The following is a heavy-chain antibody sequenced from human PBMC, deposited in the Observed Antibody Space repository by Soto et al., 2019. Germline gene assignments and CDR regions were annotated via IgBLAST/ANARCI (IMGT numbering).Heavy chain of an antibody. CDR3: ASSGPGSEDAFDI. CDR1: GFTFSSYS. Sequence: GGSLRLSCAASGFTFSSYSMNWVRQAPGKGLEWVSSISSSSSYIYYADSVKGRFTISRDNAKNSLYLQMNSLRAEDTAVYYCASSGPGSEDAFDIWGQGTMVTVSS. V-gene: IGHV3-21*01. CDR2: ISSSSSYI. D-gene: IGHD3-10*01. J-gene: IGHJ3*02.